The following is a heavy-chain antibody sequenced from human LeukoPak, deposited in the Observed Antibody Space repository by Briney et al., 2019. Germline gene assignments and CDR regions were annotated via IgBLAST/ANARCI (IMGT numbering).Heavy chain of an antibody. CDR3: ARVTGYTIVDYLDY. Sequence: SETLSLTCTVSGGSISSYNWCWIRQPPQKGMEWIGYIYYNGSTNNNPSLKSQIPISVKKYKNQIYLKLRSVTAAATAVYYFARVTGYTIVDYLDYWGQGTLVSVSS. CDR2: IYYNGST. V-gene: IGHV4-59*01. J-gene: IGHJ4*02. CDR1: GGSISSYN. D-gene: IGHD1-26*01.